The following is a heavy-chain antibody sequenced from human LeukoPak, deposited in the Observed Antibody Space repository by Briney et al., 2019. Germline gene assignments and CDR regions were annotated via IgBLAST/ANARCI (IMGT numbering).Heavy chain of an antibody. J-gene: IGHJ5*02. CDR3: ARGTSSGYYYAGFDP. D-gene: IGHD3-22*01. CDR2: INTNTGNP. CDR1: GYTFTTYA. Sequence: GASVKVSCKASGYTFTTYAMNWVGQAPGQGLEWMGWINTNTGNPTYAQGFTGRFVFSLDTSVSTAYLQISSLKAEDTAVYYCARGTSSGYYYAGFDPWGQGTLVTVSS. V-gene: IGHV7-4-1*02.